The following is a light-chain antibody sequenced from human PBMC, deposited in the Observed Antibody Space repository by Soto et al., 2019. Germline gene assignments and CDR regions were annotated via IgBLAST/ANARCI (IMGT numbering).Light chain of an antibody. V-gene: IGKV1-8*01. J-gene: IGKJ1*01. Sequence: AIRMTQSPSSLSASTGDRVTITCRASQGISSDLAWYQQKPGKAPKLLIYAASTLQSGVPSRFSGSGSGTDFTLSISGLQSEDFATDYCQQYYSYPPTFGQGTKVEIK. CDR1: QGISSD. CDR2: AAS. CDR3: QQYYSYPPT.